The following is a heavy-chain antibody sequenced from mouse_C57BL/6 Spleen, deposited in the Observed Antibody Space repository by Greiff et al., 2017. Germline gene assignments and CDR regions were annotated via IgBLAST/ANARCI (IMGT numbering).Heavy chain of an antibody. CDR2: INPGSGGT. V-gene: IGHV1-54*01. Sequence: VQLQQSGAELVRPGTSVKVSCKASGYAFTNYLIEWVKQRPGQGLEWIGVINPGSGGTNYNEKFKGKATLTADKSSSTAYMQLSSLTSEDSAVYFCAREGSYWYFDVWGTGTTVTVSS. J-gene: IGHJ1*03. CDR1: GYAFTNYL. D-gene: IGHD1-1*01. CDR3: AREGSYWYFDV.